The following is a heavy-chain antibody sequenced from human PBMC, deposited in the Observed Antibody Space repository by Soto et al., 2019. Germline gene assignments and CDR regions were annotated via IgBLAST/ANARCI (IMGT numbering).Heavy chain of an antibody. CDR1: GGSISSYY. V-gene: IGHV4-59*08. Sequence: SETLSLTCTVSGGSISSYYWSWIRQPPGKELEWIGYIYYSGSTNYNPSLKSRVTISVDTSKNQFSLKLSSVTAADTAVYYCARRVVEYCSGGSCSNWNYYYYMDVWGKGTTVTVSS. CDR3: ARRVVEYCSGGSCSNWNYYYYMDV. J-gene: IGHJ6*03. CDR2: IYYSGST. D-gene: IGHD2-15*01.